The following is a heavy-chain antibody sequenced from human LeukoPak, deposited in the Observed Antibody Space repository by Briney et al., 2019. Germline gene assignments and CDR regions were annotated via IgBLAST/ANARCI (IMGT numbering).Heavy chain of an antibody. CDR3: ASRRATLNHYFDY. D-gene: IGHD1-26*01. CDR1: GFTLRIDA. J-gene: IGHJ4*02. CDR2: INHSGST. Sequence: GSLRLSWAASGFTLRIDAMSCVRQAPGKGVEWIGEINHSGSTNYNPSLTSRDTISVYTCKNKFSLTLSSVTAPETAVYYCASRRATLNHYFDYWGQGTLVTVSA. V-gene: IGHV4-34*01.